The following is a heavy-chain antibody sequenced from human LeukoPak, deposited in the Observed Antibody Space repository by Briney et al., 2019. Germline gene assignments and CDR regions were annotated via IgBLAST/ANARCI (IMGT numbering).Heavy chain of an antibody. CDR2: IYPGDSDT. V-gene: IGHV5-51*01. J-gene: IGHJ6*02. CDR1: GYSFTSYW. CDR3: ARQGTSGTVTSTNYCNGMDV. D-gene: IGHD1-1*01. Sequence: GESLKISCKGSGYSFTSYWIGWVRQMPGKGLEWMGIIYPGDSDTRYSPSFQGQVTISADKSISTAYLQWSSLKASDTAMYYCARQGTSGTVTSTNYCNGMDVWGQGTTVTVSS.